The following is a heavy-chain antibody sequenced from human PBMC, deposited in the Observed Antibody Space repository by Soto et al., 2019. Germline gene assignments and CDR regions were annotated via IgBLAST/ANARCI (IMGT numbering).Heavy chain of an antibody. Sequence: EVQLVESGGGLVQPGGSLKLSCAASGFTFSGSAMHWVRQASGKGLEWVGRIRSKANSYATAYAASVKGRFTNSRDDSKNTAYLQMNSLKTEDTAVYYCTSVSSGSYPYYYYYYGMDVWGQGTTVTVSS. V-gene: IGHV3-73*02. CDR2: IRSKANSYAT. D-gene: IGHD3-10*01. CDR3: TSVSSGSYPYYYYYYGMDV. J-gene: IGHJ6*02. CDR1: GFTFSGSA.